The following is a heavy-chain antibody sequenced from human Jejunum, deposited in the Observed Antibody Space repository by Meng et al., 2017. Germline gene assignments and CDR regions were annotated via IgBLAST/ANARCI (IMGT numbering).Heavy chain of an antibody. Sequence: QVQLRQWGAGLLKPSETLSLTGAVYGGSFSDHYLTWIRQPPGKGLEWIGEIHPSGRTYYSPSLQSRVTITLDTSKNQFSLTLNSVTAADTAVYYCARGDDWAKSGNFWGQGTLVTVSS. J-gene: IGHJ4*02. CDR3: ARGDDWAKSGNF. V-gene: IGHV4-34*01. CDR2: IHPSGRT. CDR1: GGSFSDHY. D-gene: IGHD3-9*01.